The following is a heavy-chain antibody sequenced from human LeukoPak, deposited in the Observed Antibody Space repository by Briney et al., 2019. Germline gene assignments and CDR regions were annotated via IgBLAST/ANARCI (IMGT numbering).Heavy chain of an antibody. CDR2: ISGSGGTT. CDR1: GFTFSSFA. V-gene: IGHV3-23*01. D-gene: IGHD3-22*01. Sequence: PGGSLRLSCAASGFTFSSFAMNWVRQAPGKGLEWVSSISGSGGTTYYAGSVKGRFTISRDNSKNTLYLQMNSLRAEDTAVYYCAKALYYYDSSGYSNWGQGTLVTVSS. J-gene: IGHJ4*02. CDR3: AKALYYYDSSGYSN.